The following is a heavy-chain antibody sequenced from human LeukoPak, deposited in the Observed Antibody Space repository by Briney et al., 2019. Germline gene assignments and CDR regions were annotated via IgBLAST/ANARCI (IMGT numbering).Heavy chain of an antibody. CDR3: VITAGPPTDH. D-gene: IGHD1-14*01. CDR1: GITFSDYY. V-gene: IGHV3-11*04. CDR2: ISRGGSPT. Sequence: GGSLRLSCTASGITFSDYYMNWIRQAPGKGLEWLSFISRGGSPTYYADSVKGRFTISRDNAKNSLYLQMNSLRVEDTAMYYCVITAGPPTDHWGQGALVTVSS. J-gene: IGHJ4*01.